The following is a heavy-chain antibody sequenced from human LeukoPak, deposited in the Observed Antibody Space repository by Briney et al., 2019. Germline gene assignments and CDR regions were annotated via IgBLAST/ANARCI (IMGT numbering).Heavy chain of an antibody. CDR2: IYHSGST. D-gene: IGHD1-26*01. V-gene: IGHV4/OR15-8*01. Sequence: SETLSLTCGVSGGSISTSHWWSWVRQAPGKGLEWIGEIYHSGSTNYNPSLRSRVTISVDKSQNQFSLKVKSVTAADTAVYYCASTTTSYSIFESWGQGTLVTVSS. CDR3: ASTTTSYSIFES. CDR1: GGSISTSHW. J-gene: IGHJ4*02.